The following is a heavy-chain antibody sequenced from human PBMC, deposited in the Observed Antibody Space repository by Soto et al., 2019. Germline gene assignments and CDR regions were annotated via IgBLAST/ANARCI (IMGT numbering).Heavy chain of an antibody. CDR1: NTSISSSNW. CDR3: VRDEAHYDILTGSSLGRAFDI. J-gene: IGHJ3*02. D-gene: IGHD3-9*01. V-gene: IGHV4-4*02. Sequence: QVQLQESGPSLVKPSGTLSLTCVITNTSISSSNWWSWVRQAPGKGLEWIGEIDHTGRTNYAPSLKSRVTMSIDKSNNRFSLRLTSLTAADTAVYYCVRDEAHYDILTGSSLGRAFDIWGQGTMVTVSS. CDR2: IDHTGRT.